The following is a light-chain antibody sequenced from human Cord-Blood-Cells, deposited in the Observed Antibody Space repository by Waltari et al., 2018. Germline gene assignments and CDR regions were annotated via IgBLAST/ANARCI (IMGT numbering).Light chain of an antibody. CDR2: GAS. V-gene: IGKV3-20*01. CDR3: QQYGSSPPWT. Sequence: EIVLTQSPGTLHLSPGERATIACRASQSVSSSYLAWYQQKPGQAPSPLIYGASSSATGIPDRFSGSGSGTDFTLTISRLEPEDFAVYYCQQYGSSPPWTFGQGTKVEIK. CDR1: QSVSSSY. J-gene: IGKJ1*01.